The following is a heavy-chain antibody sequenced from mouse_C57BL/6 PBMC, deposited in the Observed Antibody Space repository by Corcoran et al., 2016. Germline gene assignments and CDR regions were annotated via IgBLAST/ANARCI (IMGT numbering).Heavy chain of an antibody. CDR2: INPNNGGT. D-gene: IGHD2-10*02. J-gene: IGHJ2*01. CDR1: GYTFTDYY. V-gene: IGHV1-26*01. CDR3: ARSYVPGYYFDY. Sequence: EVQLQQSGPELVKPGASVKIPCKASGYTFTDYYMNWVKQSHGKSLEWIGDINPNNGGTSYNQKFKGKATLTVDKSSSTAYMELRSLTSEDSAVYYCARSYVPGYYFDYWGQGTTLTVSS.